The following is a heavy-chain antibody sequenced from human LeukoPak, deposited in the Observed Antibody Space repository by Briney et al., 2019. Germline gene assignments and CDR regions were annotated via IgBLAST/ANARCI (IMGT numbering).Heavy chain of an antibody. CDR3: AKVMPLYQLQWGLYDY. CDR2: ISGSGGST. D-gene: IGHD2-2*01. Sequence: GGSLRLSCAASGVTFSSYAMSWVRQAPGKGLEWVSAISGSGGSTYYADSVKGRFTISRDNSKNTLYLQMNSLRAEDTAVYYCAKVMPLYQLQWGLYDYWGQGTLVTVSS. CDR1: GVTFSSYA. V-gene: IGHV3-23*01. J-gene: IGHJ4*02.